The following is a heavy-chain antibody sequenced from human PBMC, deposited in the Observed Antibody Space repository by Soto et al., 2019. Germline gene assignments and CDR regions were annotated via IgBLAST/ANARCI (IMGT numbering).Heavy chain of an antibody. CDR1: GGSISSGGYY. V-gene: IGHV4-31*03. CDR3: ARDLGGSYGRHTFDY. D-gene: IGHD1-26*01. Sequence: NPSETLSLTCIVSGGSISSGGYYWSWSRQHPGKGLEWIGYIYYSGSTYYNPSLKSRVTISVDTSKNQFSLKLSSVTAADTAVYYCARDLGGSYGRHTFDYWGQGTLVTVSS. CDR2: IYYSGST. J-gene: IGHJ4*02.